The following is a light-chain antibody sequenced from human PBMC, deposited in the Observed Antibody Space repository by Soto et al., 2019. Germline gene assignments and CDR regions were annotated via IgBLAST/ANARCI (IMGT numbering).Light chain of an antibody. V-gene: IGKV3-15*01. CDR1: QSVRTY. CDR3: QQYDNWPTVT. CDR2: GAS. Sequence: VMTQSPDTLSLSPGESASLSCRASQSVRTYLAWFQQKPGQAPRLLIYGASARAPGVSARFSGRGSGTEFTLTISNLQSEDFAIYYCQQYDNWPTVTFGQGTMVDLK. J-gene: IGKJ1*01.